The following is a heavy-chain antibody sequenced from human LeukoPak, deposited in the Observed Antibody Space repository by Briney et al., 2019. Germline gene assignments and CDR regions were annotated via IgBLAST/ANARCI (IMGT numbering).Heavy chain of an antibody. J-gene: IGHJ4*02. D-gene: IGHD1-26*01. CDR1: GFTFSSYA. V-gene: IGHV3-23*01. CDR2: ISGSGVGT. Sequence: GGSLRLSCAASGFTFSSYAMRWVRQAPGKGLEWVSSISGSGVGTYYADSVKGRFTISRDNSKNTLHLQMDSLRAEDTAVHYCARRGGSLYYFDYWGQGTLVTVSS. CDR3: ARRGGSLYYFDY.